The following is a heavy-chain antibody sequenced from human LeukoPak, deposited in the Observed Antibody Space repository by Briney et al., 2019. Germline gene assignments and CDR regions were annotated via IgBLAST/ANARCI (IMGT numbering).Heavy chain of an antibody. Sequence: GGSLRLSCAASGFTFSSYAMSWVRQAPGKGLEWVSAISGSGGSTYYADSVKGRFTISRDNSKNTLYLQMNSLRAEDTAVYYCAKDFVAYYDILTTRGAFDIWGQGTTVTVSS. CDR2: ISGSGGST. J-gene: IGHJ3*02. V-gene: IGHV3-23*01. CDR1: GFTFSSYA. D-gene: IGHD3-9*01. CDR3: AKDFVAYYDILTTRGAFDI.